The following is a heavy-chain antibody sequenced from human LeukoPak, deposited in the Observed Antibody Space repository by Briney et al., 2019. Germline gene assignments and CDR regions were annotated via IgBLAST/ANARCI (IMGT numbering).Heavy chain of an antibody. J-gene: IGHJ3*02. CDR1: GGTFSSYA. Sequence: ASVKVSCKASGGTFSSYAISWVRQAPGQGLEWMGGIIPIFGTANYAQKFQGRVTITADESTSTAYMELSSLRSEDTAVYYCATGDYEAGAFDIWGQGTMVTVSS. CDR3: ATGDYEAGAFDI. D-gene: IGHD4-17*01. V-gene: IGHV1-69*13. CDR2: IIPIFGTA.